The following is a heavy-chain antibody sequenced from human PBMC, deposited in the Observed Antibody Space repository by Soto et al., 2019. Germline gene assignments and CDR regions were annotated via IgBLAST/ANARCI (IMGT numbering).Heavy chain of an antibody. CDR1: GFTFSSYA. D-gene: IGHD6-13*01. V-gene: IGHV3-30-3*01. CDR2: ISYDGSNK. CDR3: ARDGPQAAWNSWYPPSVYYYYYYGMDV. J-gene: IGHJ6*02. Sequence: GGSLRLSCAASGFTFSSYAMHWVRQAPGKGLEWVAVISYDGSNKYYADSVKGRFTISRDNSKNTLYLQMNSLRAEDTAVYYCARDGPQAAWNSWYPPSVYYYYYYGMDVWGQGTTVTVSS.